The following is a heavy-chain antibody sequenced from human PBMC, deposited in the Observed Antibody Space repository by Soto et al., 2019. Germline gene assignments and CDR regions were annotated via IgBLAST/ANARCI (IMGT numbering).Heavy chain of an antibody. J-gene: IGHJ5*02. Sequence: EVQLVESGGGLVQPGGSLRLSCVASGFTFCNCVMHWERQSPGKGLEYVSAISTNGCSTFYATSVKGRVTVARDNFKNTLYLQMGSLRVRDMAVYYGARVFATVVWFGAPWCQRTRVTVSS. CDR2: ISTNGCST. CDR3: ARVFATVVWFGAP. CDR1: GFTFCNCV. D-gene: IGHD2-21*01. V-gene: IGHV3-64*01.